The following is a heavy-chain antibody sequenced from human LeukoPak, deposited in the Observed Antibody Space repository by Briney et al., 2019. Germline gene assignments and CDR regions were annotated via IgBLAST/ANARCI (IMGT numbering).Heavy chain of an antibody. CDR1: GFTFSSHW. Sequence: GESLRLSCGASGFTFSSHWMTWVRQAPGEGLECVANIKQDGSEINYADSVKGRFTVSRDNAKNSLYLQMNSLRAEDTALYYCARERQQLLYFDYWGQGTLVTVSS. D-gene: IGHD6-13*01. V-gene: IGHV3-7*01. CDR2: IKQDGSEI. CDR3: ARERQQLLYFDY. J-gene: IGHJ4*02.